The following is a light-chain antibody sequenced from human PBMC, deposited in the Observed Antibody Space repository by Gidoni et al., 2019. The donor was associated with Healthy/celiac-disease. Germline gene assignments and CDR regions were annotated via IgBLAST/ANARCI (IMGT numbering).Light chain of an antibody. CDR3: QQSYSTPIFT. CDR1: QSISSY. Sequence: DIQMTQSPSSLSASVGDRVTITCRASQSISSYLNWYQQKPGNAPKRLIYAASSLKSGVPSRFSGSVSGTDFTLTISSLQPEDFATYYCQQSYSTPIFTFGPGTKVDIK. J-gene: IGKJ3*01. CDR2: AAS. V-gene: IGKV1-39*01.